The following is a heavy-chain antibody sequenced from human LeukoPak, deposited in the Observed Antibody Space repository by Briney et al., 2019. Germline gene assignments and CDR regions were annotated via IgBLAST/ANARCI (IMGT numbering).Heavy chain of an antibody. CDR1: GYGFTSSW. CDR3: ARPARGAAADYFDY. J-gene: IGHJ4*02. CDR2: IYPGDSDT. V-gene: IGHV5-51*01. D-gene: IGHD6-13*01. Sequence: GASLKISCKGSGYGFTSSWIAWVRQMPGKGLEWKGIIYPGDSDTRYSPSFQGQVTISADKSISTAYLQWSSLQASDTAMYYCARPARGAAADYFDYWGQGTLVTVSS.